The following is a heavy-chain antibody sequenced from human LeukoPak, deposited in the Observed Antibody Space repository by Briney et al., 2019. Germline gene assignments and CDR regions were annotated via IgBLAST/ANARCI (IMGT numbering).Heavy chain of an antibody. CDR1: GYSFSSYD. D-gene: IGHD2-2*01. CDR2: RNPNSGNT. V-gene: IGHV1-8*01. CDR3: ARAIRGQLLLEY. J-gene: IGHJ4*02. Sequence: ASVKVSCKASGYSFSSYDVGWVRQATGQGLEWMGWRNPNSGNTGYAQKFQGRVTMTGDTSTSTAYMELSGLMSEDTAVYYRARAIRGQLLLEYWGQGTLVTVSS.